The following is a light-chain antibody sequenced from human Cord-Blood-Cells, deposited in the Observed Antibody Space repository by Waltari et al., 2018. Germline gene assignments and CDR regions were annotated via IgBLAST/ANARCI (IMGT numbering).Light chain of an antibody. V-gene: IGLV2-23*01. CDR3: CSYAGSSTWV. CDR2: EGS. J-gene: IGLJ3*02. Sequence: QSALTQPAPVSGSPGQSITIPCTGTSSYVGSYNLFSWYQQHPGKAPKLMIYEGSKRPSGVSNRFSGSKSGNTASLTISGLQAEDEADYYCCSYAGSSTWVFGGGTKLTVL. CDR1: SSYVGSYNL.